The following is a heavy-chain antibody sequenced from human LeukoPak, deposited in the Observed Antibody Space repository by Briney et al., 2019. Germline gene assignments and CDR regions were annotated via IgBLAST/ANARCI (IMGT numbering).Heavy chain of an antibody. CDR2: IRGKANNNAT. J-gene: IGHJ4*02. Sequence: GGSLRLSCAASGFTFSGSAMHWVRQASGKGLEWVGRIRGKANNNATAYAESLKGRFTISRDDSKNTAYLQMNSLKSGDTAVYYWTRETFDYWGQGTLVTVSS. V-gene: IGHV3-73*01. CDR3: TRETFDY. CDR1: GFTFSGSA.